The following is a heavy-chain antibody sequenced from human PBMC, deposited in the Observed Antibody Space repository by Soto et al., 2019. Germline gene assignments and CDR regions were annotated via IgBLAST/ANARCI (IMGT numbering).Heavy chain of an antibody. Sequence: QVQLQESGPGLVKPSQTLSLTCTVSGGSISSDTYYWGWIRHLPGKGLEWIGYISTGGTTRYTPSLESRVTVSVDTSKNQFSLKLNSVTAADTAVYYCARDWAGVAAEYGLDVWGQGTTVTVSS. CDR1: GGSISSDTYY. D-gene: IGHD3-3*01. J-gene: IGHJ6*02. CDR3: ARDWAGVAAEYGLDV. CDR2: ISTGGTT. V-gene: IGHV4-31*03.